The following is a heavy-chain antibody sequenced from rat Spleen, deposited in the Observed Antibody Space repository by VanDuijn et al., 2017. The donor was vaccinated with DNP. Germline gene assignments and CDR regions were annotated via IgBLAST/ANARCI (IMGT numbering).Heavy chain of an antibody. CDR1: GFSLTTNG. CDR2: ISSGGNT. Sequence: QVQLKESGPGLVQPSQTLSLTCTVSGFSLTTNGVSWVRQPPGKGLEWIAAISSGGNTYYNSALKSRLSISRDTSKSQVFLRMNSLQTEDTAIYYCASRPPPTRGPFDYWGQGVTVTVSS. J-gene: IGHJ2*01. CDR3: ASRPPPTRGPFDY. D-gene: IGHD1-4*01. V-gene: IGHV2S12*01.